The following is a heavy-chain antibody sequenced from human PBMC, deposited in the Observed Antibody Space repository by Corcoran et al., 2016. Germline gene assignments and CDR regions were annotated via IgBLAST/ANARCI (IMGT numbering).Heavy chain of an antibody. D-gene: IGHD3-22*01. V-gene: IGHV4-34*01. CDR3: ARGRYYYDSSGYYYYYGMDV. J-gene: IGHJ6*02. CDR1: GGSFSGYY. CDR2: INHSGSN. Sequence: QVQLQQWGAGLLKPSETLSLTCAVYGGSFSGYYWSWIRQPPGKGLEWIGEINHSGSNNYNPSLKSRVTISEDTSKNQFSLKLSSVTAADTAVYYCARGRYYYDSSGYYYYYGMDVWGQGTTVTVSS.